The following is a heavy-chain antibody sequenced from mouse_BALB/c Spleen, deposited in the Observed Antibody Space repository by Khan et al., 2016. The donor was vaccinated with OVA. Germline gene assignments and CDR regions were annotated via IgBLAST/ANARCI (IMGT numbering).Heavy chain of an antibody. Sequence: QVQLKQSGAELVTPGASVRLSCKASGYTFTSYYLYWVKQRPGQGLEWIGDINPNNGGTNFNEKFKNKATLTVDKSSSTAYIQLNSLTSVDSAVYYCSRSGYGSFAYWGQGTPVTVSA. CDR1: GYTFTSYY. CDR3: SRSGYGSFAY. CDR2: INPNNGGT. V-gene: IGHV1S81*02. J-gene: IGHJ3*01. D-gene: IGHD2-2*01.